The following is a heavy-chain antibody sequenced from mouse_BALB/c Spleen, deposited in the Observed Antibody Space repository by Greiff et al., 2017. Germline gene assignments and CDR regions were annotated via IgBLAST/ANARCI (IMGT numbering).Heavy chain of an antibody. V-gene: IGHV2-9*02. D-gene: IGHD1-1*01. CDR3: ARERDTTVVPYYAMDY. Sequence: QVQLKESGPGLVAPSQSLSITCTVSGFSLTSYGVHWVRQPPGKGLEWLGVIWAGGSTNYNSALMSRLSISKDNSKSQVFLKMNSLQTDDTAMYYCARERDTTVVPYYAMDYWGQGTSVTVSS. J-gene: IGHJ4*01. CDR2: IWAGGST. CDR1: GFSLTSYG.